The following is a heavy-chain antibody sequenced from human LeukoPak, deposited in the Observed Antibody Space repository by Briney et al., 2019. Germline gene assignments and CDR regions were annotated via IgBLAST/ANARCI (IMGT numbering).Heavy chain of an antibody. CDR1: GFTFDDYA. V-gene: IGHV3-9*01. J-gene: IGHJ4*02. CDR2: ISWNSGSI. CDR3: ARDPGDIVVAGTFDY. Sequence: GRSLRLSCAASGFTFDDYAMHWVPQAPGKGLEWVSGISWNSGSIGYADSVKGRFTISRDNAKNSLYLQMNSLRAEDTALYYCARDPGDIVVAGTFDYWGQGTLVTVSS. D-gene: IGHD6-19*01.